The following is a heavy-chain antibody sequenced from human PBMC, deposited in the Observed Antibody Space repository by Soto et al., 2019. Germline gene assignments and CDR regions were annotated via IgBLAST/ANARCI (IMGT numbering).Heavy chain of an antibody. V-gene: IGHV1-8*01. D-gene: IGHD6-19*01. CDR1: GYTFTSYD. Sequence: ASVKVSGEASGYTFTSYDINWVRQATGQGLEGMGWMNPNSGNTGYAQKFQGRVTMTRNTSISTAYMELSSLRSEDTAVYYCAREGASSSGCYDVDYWGQGTLVTVSS. J-gene: IGHJ4*02. CDR2: MNPNSGNT. CDR3: AREGASSSGCYDVDY.